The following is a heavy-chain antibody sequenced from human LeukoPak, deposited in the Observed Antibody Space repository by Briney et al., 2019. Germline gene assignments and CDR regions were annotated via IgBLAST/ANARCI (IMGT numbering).Heavy chain of an antibody. CDR2: ISGSSSTI. J-gene: IGHJ6*02. Sequence: PGGSLRLSCAASGFTFSDYYMNWVRQAPGKGLEWVSYISGSSSTIYYADSVKGRFTISRDNAKNSLYLQMHSLRAEDTAVYYCARGLPNYYGMDVWGQGTTVTVSS. V-gene: IGHV3-48*01. CDR1: GFTFSDYY. CDR3: ARGLPNYYGMDV.